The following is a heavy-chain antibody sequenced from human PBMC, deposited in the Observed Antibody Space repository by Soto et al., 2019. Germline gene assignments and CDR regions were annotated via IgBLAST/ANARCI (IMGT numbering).Heavy chain of an antibody. Sequence: EVHLVESGGGLVQPGGSLRLSCAASAFTFSSYSMNWVRQAPGKGLEWVSYISSGGVNIYYTDSVKGRFTISRDNAKDSLYLQMNSLRDEDTAVYYCARGLGFAFDIWGQGTLVTVSS. J-gene: IGHJ3*02. CDR3: ARGLGFAFDI. V-gene: IGHV3-48*02. CDR1: AFTFSSYS. CDR2: ISSGGVNI. D-gene: IGHD1-26*01.